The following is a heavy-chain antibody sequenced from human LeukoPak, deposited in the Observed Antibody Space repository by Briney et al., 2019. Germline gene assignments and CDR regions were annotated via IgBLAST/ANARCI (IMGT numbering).Heavy chain of an antibody. V-gene: IGHV4-39*01. J-gene: IGHJ6*02. CDR3: ARHPPCDFWSGYFPNYYYGMDV. CDR2: IYYSGST. D-gene: IGHD3-3*01. Sequence: PSETLSLTCTVSGGSISSSSYYWGWLRQPPGTGLEWFGSIYYSGSTYYNPSLKSRVNISVDTSKKQFSLKLSSVTPADTTVYYCARHPPCDFWSGYFPNYYYGMDVWGQGTTVTVSS. CDR1: GGSISSSSYY.